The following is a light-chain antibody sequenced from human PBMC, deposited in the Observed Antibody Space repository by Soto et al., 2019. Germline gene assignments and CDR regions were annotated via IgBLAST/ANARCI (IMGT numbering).Light chain of an antibody. V-gene: IGLV1-40*01. CDR2: GNS. CDR3: QSYDSSLSVV. J-gene: IGLJ2*01. CDR1: SSNIGAGYD. Sequence: QSVLTQPPSVSGAPGQRVTISCTGSSSNIGAGYDVHWYQQLPGTAPKLLIYGNSNRPSGVPDRFSGSKSVTSASLAITGLQAEDEADYYCQSYDSSLSVVFGGGTQLTVL.